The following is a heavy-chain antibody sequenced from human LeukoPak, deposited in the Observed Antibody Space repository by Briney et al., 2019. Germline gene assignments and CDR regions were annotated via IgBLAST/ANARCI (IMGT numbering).Heavy chain of an antibody. D-gene: IGHD3-9*01. CDR1: GYTFTSYY. Sequence: ASVKVSCKASGYTFTSYYMHWVRQAPGQGLEWMGIINPSGGSTSYAQKFQGRVTMTRDTSTSTVYMELSSLRSEDTAVYYCARDGFYDILTTGFDYWGQGTLVTVSP. CDR3: ARDGFYDILTTGFDY. CDR2: INPSGGST. J-gene: IGHJ4*02. V-gene: IGHV1-46*03.